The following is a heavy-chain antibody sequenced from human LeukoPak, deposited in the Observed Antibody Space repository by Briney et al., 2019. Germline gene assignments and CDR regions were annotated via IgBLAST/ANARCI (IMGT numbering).Heavy chain of an antibody. CDR2: INPNSGGT. J-gene: IGHJ4*02. CDR1: GYTFTGYY. D-gene: IGHD3-3*01. CDR3: ARGPPNYDFWSGYFYYFDY. V-gene: IGHV1-2*02. Sequence: ASVKVSCKASGYTFTGYYMHWVRQAPGQGLEWMGWINPNSGGTNYAQKFQGRVTMTRDTSISTAYMELSRLRSDDTAVYYCARGPPNYDFWSGYFYYFDYWGQGTLVTVSS.